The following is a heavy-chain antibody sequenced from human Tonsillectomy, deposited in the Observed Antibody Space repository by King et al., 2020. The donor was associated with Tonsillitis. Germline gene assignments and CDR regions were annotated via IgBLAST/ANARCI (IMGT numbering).Heavy chain of an antibody. J-gene: IGHJ4*02. V-gene: IGHV4-34*01. CDR2: INHSGST. CDR1: GGSFSGYY. D-gene: IGHD3-16*02. Sequence: VQLQQWGAGLLKPSETLSLTCAVYGGSFSGYYWSWIRQPPGKGLEWIGEINHSGSTNYNPSLKSRVTISVDTSKNQFSLKLSSVTAADTAVYYCARGRDVWGSYRSRSDYWGQGTLVTVCS. CDR3: ARGRDVWGSYRSRSDY.